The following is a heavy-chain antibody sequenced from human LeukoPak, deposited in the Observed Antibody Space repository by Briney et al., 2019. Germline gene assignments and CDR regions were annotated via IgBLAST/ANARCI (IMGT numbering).Heavy chain of an antibody. CDR2: ISTYNGNT. V-gene: IGHV1-18*01. CDR3: ARAGFDIVVVPAANYYYMDV. CDR1: GYTFTIYG. Sequence: GASVKVSCKASGYTFTIYGISWVRQAPGQGLEWMGWISTYNGNTNYAQKLQGRVTMTTDTSTSTAYMELRSLRSDDTAVYYCARAGFDIVVVPAANYYYMDVWGKGTTVTVSS. D-gene: IGHD2-2*01. J-gene: IGHJ6*03.